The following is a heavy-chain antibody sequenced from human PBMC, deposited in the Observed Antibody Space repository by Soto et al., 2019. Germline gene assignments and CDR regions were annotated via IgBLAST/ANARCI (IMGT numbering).Heavy chain of an antibody. J-gene: IGHJ5*02. CDR1: GYTFTSYD. CDR3: ARDRNSWGGISWFDP. CDR2: MNPNFGNA. V-gene: IGHV1-69*13. Sequence: ASVKVSCKASGYTFTSYDINWVRQATGQGLEWMGGMNPNFGNADYAQKFQGRVTMTADESTSTAYMELSSLRSEDTAVYYCARDRNSWGGISWFDPWGQGTLVTVSS. D-gene: IGHD2-15*01.